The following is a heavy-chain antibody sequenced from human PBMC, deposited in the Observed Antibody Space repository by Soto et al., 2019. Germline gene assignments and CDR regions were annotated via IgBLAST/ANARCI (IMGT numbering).Heavy chain of an antibody. CDR1: GGSFNGYY. J-gene: IGHJ4*02. Sequence: QVQLQQWGAGLLKPSETLSLTCAVYGGSFNGYYWTWIRQPPGKGPEWIGDINHSGSTNYNPSLKSRVTISVDTSKNQFSLKLRSVTAADMAVFYWARAPDKYYFDSWGQGTLVTVSS. CDR3: ARAPDKYYFDS. CDR2: INHSGST. V-gene: IGHV4-34*01.